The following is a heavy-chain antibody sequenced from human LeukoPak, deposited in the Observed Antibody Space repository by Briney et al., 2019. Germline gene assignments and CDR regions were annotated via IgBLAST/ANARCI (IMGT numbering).Heavy chain of an antibody. CDR3: VRIRMVRGVITNWFDP. CDR1: GYSISSGYY. Sequence: SETLSLTCAVSGYSISSGYYWGWIRQPPGKGLEWIGSIYHGGSTYYNPSLKSRVTISVDTSKNQFSLKLSSVTAADTAVYYCVRIRMVRGVITNWFDPWGQGTLVTVSS. CDR2: IYHGGST. D-gene: IGHD3-10*01. V-gene: IGHV4-38-2*01. J-gene: IGHJ5*02.